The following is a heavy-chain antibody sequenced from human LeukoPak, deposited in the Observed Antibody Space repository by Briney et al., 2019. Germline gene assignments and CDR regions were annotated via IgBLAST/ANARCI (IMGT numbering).Heavy chain of an antibody. D-gene: IGHD4-11*01. CDR1: GFTFSSYG. CDR3: TRVEETATTAAIIRKYSYYYYYMDV. Sequence: PGGSLRLSCAASGFTFSSYGMSWVRQAPGKGPEWVANIKQDGSEKHYVDSVKGRFTISRDNAKNSLYLQMSSLRAEDTAVYYCTRVEETATTAAIIRKYSYYYYYMDVWGKGNTVTVSS. CDR2: IKQDGSEK. J-gene: IGHJ6*03. V-gene: IGHV3-7*01.